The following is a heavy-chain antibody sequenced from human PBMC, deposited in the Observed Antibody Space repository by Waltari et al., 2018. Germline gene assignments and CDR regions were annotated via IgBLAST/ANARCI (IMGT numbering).Heavy chain of an antibody. J-gene: IGHJ4*02. CDR3: ARWDSGAPVN. CDR2: TKNKGQRYAT. V-gene: IGHV3-72*01. Sequence: EVQRVESGGGLVQPGGSLRLSCAASGFTFSDHYMDWVRQAPGKGLEWVGRTKNKGQRYATEYAASVKGRFTISRDDSKSSLYLQMNSLKTEDTAVYYCARWDSGAPVNWGQGVLVTVSS. D-gene: IGHD2-15*01. CDR1: GFTFSDHY.